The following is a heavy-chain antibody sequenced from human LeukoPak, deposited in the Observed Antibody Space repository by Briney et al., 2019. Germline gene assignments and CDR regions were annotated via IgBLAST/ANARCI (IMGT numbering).Heavy chain of an antibody. J-gene: IGHJ4*02. D-gene: IGHD6-13*01. Sequence: PGGSLRFSCAASGFTFSSYDMHWVRQATGKGLEWVSAIGTAGDTYYPGSVKGRFTISRENAKNSLYLQMNSLRAGDTAVYYCARSKSSSWYEGFDYWGQGTLVTVSS. CDR2: IGTAGDT. CDR3: ARSKSSSWYEGFDY. CDR1: GFTFSSYD. V-gene: IGHV3-13*01.